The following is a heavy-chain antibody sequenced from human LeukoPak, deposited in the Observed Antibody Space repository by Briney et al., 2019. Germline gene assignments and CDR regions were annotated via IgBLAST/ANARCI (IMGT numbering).Heavy chain of an antibody. CDR1: GGSISSYY. CDR2: IYYSGST. D-gene: IGHD6-13*01. CDR3: ARARYSSSWACDY. V-gene: IGHV4-59*01. Sequence: SETLSLTCTVSGGSISSYYWSWIRQPPGKGLEWIGYIYYSGSTNYNPSLKSQVTISVDTSKNQFSLKLSSVTAADTAVYYCARARYSSSWACDYWGQGTLVTVSS. J-gene: IGHJ4*02.